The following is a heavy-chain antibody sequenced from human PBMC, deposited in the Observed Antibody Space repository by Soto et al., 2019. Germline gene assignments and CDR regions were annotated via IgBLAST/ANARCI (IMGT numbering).Heavy chain of an antibody. Sequence: SLKISCKASGYSLTSYCISWVRQMPGKGLEWMGRIDPSDSYTNYSQSLQGKVTISADKSTSTAYLQWSSLKAADTAMYYCATCDFWPSYVYYAFAIWGQGTTVTVSS. V-gene: IGHV5-10-1*01. CDR1: GYSLTSYC. CDR3: ATCDFWPSYVYYAFAI. CDR2: IDPSDSYT. D-gene: IGHD3-3*01. J-gene: IGHJ3*02.